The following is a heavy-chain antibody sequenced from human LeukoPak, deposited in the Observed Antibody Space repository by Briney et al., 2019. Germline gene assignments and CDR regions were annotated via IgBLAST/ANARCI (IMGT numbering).Heavy chain of an antibody. D-gene: IGHD6-19*01. CDR2: IIPIFGTA. CDR3: ARGLYSSGWYHY. V-gene: IGHV1-69*01. J-gene: IGHJ4*02. Sequence: QAXXXGXXXMGGIIPIFGTANYAQKFQGRVTITADESTSTAYMELSSLRSEDTAVYYCARGLYSSGWYHYWGQGTLVTVSS.